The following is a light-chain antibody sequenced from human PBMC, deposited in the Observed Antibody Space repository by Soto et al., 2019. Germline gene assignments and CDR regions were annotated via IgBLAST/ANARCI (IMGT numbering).Light chain of an antibody. CDR1: QSISSW. CDR3: QQRGNWPGT. V-gene: IGKV1-5*01. J-gene: IGKJ1*01. CDR2: DAS. Sequence: DIQMTQSPSTLSASVGDRVTITCRASQSISSWLAWYQQKPGKAPKLLIYDASSLESGVPSRFSGSGSGTEFTLTISSLEPEDFAVYSCQQRGNWPGTFGQGTKVDIK.